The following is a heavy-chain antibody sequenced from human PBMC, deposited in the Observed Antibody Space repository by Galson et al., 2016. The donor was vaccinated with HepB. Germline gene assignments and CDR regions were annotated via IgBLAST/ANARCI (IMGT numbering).Heavy chain of an antibody. CDR1: GYNFSTYW. D-gene: IGHD2-15*01. V-gene: IGHV5-51*01. Sequence: QSGAEVKKPGESLKISCKSSGYNFSTYWIDWVRQMPGKGLEWMGSIYPGTSDTRYSPSFQGQVTISADKSITTAFVQWSSLKASDTAMYYCARAGEILGFEYWGQGSLVTVAS. CDR3: ARAGEILGFEY. CDR2: IYPGTSDT. J-gene: IGHJ4*02.